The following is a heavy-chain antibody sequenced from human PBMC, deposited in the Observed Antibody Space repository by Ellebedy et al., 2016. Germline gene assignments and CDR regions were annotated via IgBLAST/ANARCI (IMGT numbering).Heavy chain of an antibody. V-gene: IGHV1-24*01. CDR2: FDPEDGET. CDR1: GYTLSELS. J-gene: IGHJ6*03. Sequence: ASVKVSXXVSGYTLSELSMHWVRQAPGKGLEWMGGFDPEDGETIYAQKFQGRVTMIEDTSTDTAYMELSSLRSEDTAVYYCATAGRGGHYYYYMDVWGKGTTVTVSS. D-gene: IGHD3-10*01. CDR3: ATAGRGGHYYYYMDV.